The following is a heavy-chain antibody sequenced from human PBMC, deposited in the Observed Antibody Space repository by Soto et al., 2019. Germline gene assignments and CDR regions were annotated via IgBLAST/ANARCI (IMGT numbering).Heavy chain of an antibody. D-gene: IGHD3-22*01. Sequence: QIQLVQSGAEVKKPGASVKVSCKASGYTFNIYGINWVRQAPGQGLEWMGWISAFNGKTNYAQNVQGRVTMTTDTPTSTAYVELRSLRSADTAVYYCARDRVPKSSGFFPFAYWGHGTLVTVSS. CDR1: GYTFNIYG. CDR3: ARDRVPKSSGFFPFAY. V-gene: IGHV1-18*01. CDR2: ISAFNGKT. J-gene: IGHJ4*01.